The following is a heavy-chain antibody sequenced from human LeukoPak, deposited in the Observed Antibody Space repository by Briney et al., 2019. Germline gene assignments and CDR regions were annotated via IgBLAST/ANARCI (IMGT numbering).Heavy chain of an antibody. J-gene: IGHJ4*02. CDR3: ARDKIVGATVLDY. V-gene: IGHV3-48*01. D-gene: IGHD1-26*01. Sequence: PGGSLRLSCAASGFTFSSCSMNWVRQAPGKGLEWVSYISSSSSTIYYADSVKGRFTISRDNAKNSLYLQMNSLRAEDTAVYYCARDKIVGATVLDYWGQGSLVTVSS. CDR2: ISSSSSTI. CDR1: GFTFSSCS.